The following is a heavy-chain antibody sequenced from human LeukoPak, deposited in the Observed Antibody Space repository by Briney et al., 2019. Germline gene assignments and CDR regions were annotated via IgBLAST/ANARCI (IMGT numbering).Heavy chain of an antibody. D-gene: IGHD3-9*01. V-gene: IGHV3-23*01. CDR3: ARLPTGYPNWFGL. J-gene: IGHJ5*01. CDR2: IRGDSGST. CDR1: GFTFSNYV. Sequence: GGSLRLSCAASGFTFSNYVMSWVRQAPGKGLEWVSGIRGDSGSTYYADSVKGRFTISRDNSKNTLYLQMNSLRAEDTAVYYCARLPTGYPNWFGLWGQGTLVTVSS.